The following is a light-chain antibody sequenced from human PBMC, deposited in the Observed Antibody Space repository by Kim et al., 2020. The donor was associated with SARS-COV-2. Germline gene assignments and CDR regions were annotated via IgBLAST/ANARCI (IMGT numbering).Light chain of an antibody. CDR3: ASWDDSLNGYV. Sequence: QSVLTQPPSASGTPGQRVTISCSGSRSNTGSNTVNWYQQFPGTAPKLLIYSTNQRPSGVPDRFSGSKSGTSASLAISGLRSEDEADYYCASWDDSLNGYVFGTGTKVTVL. CDR2: STN. CDR1: RSNTGSNT. V-gene: IGLV1-44*01. J-gene: IGLJ1*01.